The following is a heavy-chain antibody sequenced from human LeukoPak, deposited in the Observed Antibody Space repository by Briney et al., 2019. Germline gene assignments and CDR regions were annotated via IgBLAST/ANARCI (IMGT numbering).Heavy chain of an antibody. Sequence: GGSLRLSCAASGFTFSSYAMHWVRQAPGKGLEWVAVISYDGSNKYYADSVKGRFTISRDNSKNTLYLQMNSLRAEDTAVYCCARYGHDAFDIWGQGTMVTVSS. CDR1: GFTFSSYA. CDR2: ISYDGSNK. V-gene: IGHV3-30*04. CDR3: ARYGHDAFDI. J-gene: IGHJ3*02. D-gene: IGHD4-17*01.